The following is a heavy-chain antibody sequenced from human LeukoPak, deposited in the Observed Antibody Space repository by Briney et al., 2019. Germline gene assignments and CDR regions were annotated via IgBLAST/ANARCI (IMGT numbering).Heavy chain of an antibody. V-gene: IGHV3-23*01. CDR2: ISDSAGRT. D-gene: IGHD6-6*01. CDR3: AKKFPSSSGAFDI. J-gene: IGHJ3*02. Sequence: GGSLRLSCAASGFTFDDYGMSWVRQAPGKGLEWVSTISDSAGRTYYADSVKGRFTISRDNPKNTLYLQMNSLRAEDTAVYYCAKKFPSSSGAFDIWGQGTTVTVSS. CDR1: GFTFDDYG.